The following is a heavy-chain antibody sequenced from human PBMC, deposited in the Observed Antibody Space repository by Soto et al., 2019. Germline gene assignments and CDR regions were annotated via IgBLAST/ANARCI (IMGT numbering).Heavy chain of an antibody. CDR2: IYWDDYK. CDR1: GFSLTTSGVG. V-gene: IGHV2-5*02. D-gene: IGHD5-18*01. CDR3: AHRGYMYGNWDHGYFDY. J-gene: IGHJ4*02. Sequence: QITLKESGPTRVKPTQTLALTCTFSGFSLTTSGVGVGWIRKTPGKALEWLAVIYWDDYKRYNPSLKNRLTITKDTAKNQVVLIMADMDPVDTATYFCAHRGYMYGNWDHGYFDYWGQGTLVTVSS.